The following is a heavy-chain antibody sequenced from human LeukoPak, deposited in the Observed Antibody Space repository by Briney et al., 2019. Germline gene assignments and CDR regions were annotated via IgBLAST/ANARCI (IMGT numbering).Heavy chain of an antibody. D-gene: IGHD3-22*01. J-gene: IGHJ4*02. CDR1: GFTFSSYA. CDR3: ALPYYYDSSGYYPGPFDY. V-gene: IGHV3-23*01. Sequence: GGSLRLSCAASGFTFSSYAMSWVRQAPGKGLEWVSAISGSGGSTYYADSVKGRFTISRDNSKNTLYLQMNSLRAEDTAVYYCALPYYYDSSGYYPGPFDYWGQGTLVTVSS. CDR2: ISGSGGST.